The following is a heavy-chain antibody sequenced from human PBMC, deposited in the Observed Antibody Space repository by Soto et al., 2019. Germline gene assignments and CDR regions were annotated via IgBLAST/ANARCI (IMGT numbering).Heavy chain of an antibody. CDR1: GYTFTSYS. V-gene: IGHV1-18*01. Sequence: ASVKVSCKASGYTFTSYSLSWVRQAPGQGLEWMGWISAYNGAINYGQKFQGRLTMTTDTSTSTAYMELRSLRSDDTAVYYCARGDDTYFTVPFDYWGQGTLVTVS. J-gene: IGHJ4*02. CDR3: ARGDDTYFTVPFDY. CDR2: ISAYNGAI. D-gene: IGHD4-17*01.